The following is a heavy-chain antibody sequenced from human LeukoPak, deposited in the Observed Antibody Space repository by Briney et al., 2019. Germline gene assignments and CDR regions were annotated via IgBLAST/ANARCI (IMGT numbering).Heavy chain of an antibody. J-gene: IGHJ4*02. Sequence: GASVKVSCKASGYTFTSYYMHWVRQAPGQGLEWMGIINPSGGSTSYAQKFQGRVTMTRDMSTSTVYMELSSLRSEDTAVYYCAREPRVDDSNYVLGIDYWGQGTLVTVSS. V-gene: IGHV1-46*01. CDR3: AREPRVDDSNYVLGIDY. D-gene: IGHD4-11*01. CDR1: GYTFTSYY. CDR2: INPSGGST.